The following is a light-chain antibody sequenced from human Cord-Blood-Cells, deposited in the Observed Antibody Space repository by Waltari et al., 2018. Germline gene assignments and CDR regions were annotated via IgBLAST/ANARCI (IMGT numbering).Light chain of an antibody. CDR3: SSYTSSSTLVV. CDR2: DVS. J-gene: IGLJ2*01. Sequence: QSALTQPASVSGSPGQSITISCPGTSSDVGGYNYVSWYQQHPGKAPKLMIYDVSNRPSGVSKRFSGSKSGNTASLTISGLQAEDEADDYCSSYTSSSTLVVFGGGTKLTVL. V-gene: IGLV2-14*01. CDR1: SSDVGGYNY.